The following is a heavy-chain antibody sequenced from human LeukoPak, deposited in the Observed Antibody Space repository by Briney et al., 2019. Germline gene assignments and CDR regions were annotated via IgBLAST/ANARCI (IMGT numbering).Heavy chain of an antibody. Sequence: GESLKISCKGSGYRFTSYWIGWVRQMPGKGLEWMGIIYPGDSDTRYSPSFQGQVTISADKSISTAYLQWSSLKASDTAMYYCVRRAYSSSWYYFDYWGQGTLVTVSS. CDR3: VRRAYSSSWYYFDY. D-gene: IGHD6-13*01. CDR2: IYPGDSDT. J-gene: IGHJ4*02. CDR1: GYRFTSYW. V-gene: IGHV5-51*01.